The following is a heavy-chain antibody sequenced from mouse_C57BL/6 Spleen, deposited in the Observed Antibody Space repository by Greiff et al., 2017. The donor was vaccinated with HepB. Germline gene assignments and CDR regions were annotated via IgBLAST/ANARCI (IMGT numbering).Heavy chain of an antibody. D-gene: IGHD2-3*01. Sequence: QVQLQQPGAELAKPGASVQLSCKASGYTFTSYWMHWVKQRPGQGLEWIGYITPSSGYTKYNQKFTDKATLTADKSSRTAYMPLSSRAYEDSAVYYCARGPDGPRGQGTLVTVSA. CDR2: ITPSSGYT. V-gene: IGHV1-7*01. CDR1: GYTFTSYW. J-gene: IGHJ3*01. CDR3: ARGPDGP.